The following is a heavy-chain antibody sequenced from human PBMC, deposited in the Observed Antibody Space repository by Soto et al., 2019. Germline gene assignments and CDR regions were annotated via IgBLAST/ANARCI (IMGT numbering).Heavy chain of an antibody. V-gene: IGHV3-9*01. J-gene: IGHJ1*01. CDR2: INWNSGSI. CDR3: GKDESINWYSGHFRH. Sequence: GGSLRPSCAASGFPFDDYAMHWVRQVPGKGLEWVSGINWNSGSIGYGDSVKGRFAISRDNAKNSLHLQMNSLSAEDTAFYYCGKDESINWYSGHFRHWGQGTLVTVSS. D-gene: IGHD6-13*01. CDR1: GFPFDDYA.